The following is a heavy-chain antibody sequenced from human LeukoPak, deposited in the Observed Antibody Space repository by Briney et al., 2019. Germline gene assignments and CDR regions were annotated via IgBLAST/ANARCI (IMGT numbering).Heavy chain of an antibody. CDR2: IDPNSGGT. CDR1: GNSFTHYY. Sequence: AASVKVSCKSPGNSFTHYYLHWVRQAPGQGLEWVGWIDPNSGGTAYAQKFQGRVTMTRDTSISTVYMELSSLRSDDTAIYYCARPTVTAGWYFDLWGRGTLVTVSS. J-gene: IGHJ2*01. CDR3: ARPTVTAGWYFDL. V-gene: IGHV1-2*02. D-gene: IGHD4-17*01.